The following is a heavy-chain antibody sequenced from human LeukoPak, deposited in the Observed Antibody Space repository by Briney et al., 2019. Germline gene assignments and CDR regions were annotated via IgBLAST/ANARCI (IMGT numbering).Heavy chain of an antibody. D-gene: IGHD3-22*01. Sequence: GGSLRLSCAASGFTFSSYAMSWVRQAPRKGLEWVSAISGTGGSTYYADSVKGRFTISRDNSKNTLYLQMNSLRAEDTAVYYCAKDRRYYDSSGLFDYWGQGTLVTVSS. CDR3: AKDRRYYDSSGLFDY. V-gene: IGHV3-23*01. CDR2: ISGTGGST. CDR1: GFTFSSYA. J-gene: IGHJ4*02.